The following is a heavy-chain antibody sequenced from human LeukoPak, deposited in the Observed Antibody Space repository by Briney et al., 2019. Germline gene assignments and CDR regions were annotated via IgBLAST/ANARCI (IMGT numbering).Heavy chain of an antibody. CDR1: GASISSTSYY. Sequence: NSSETLSLTCTVSGASISSTSYYWGWIRQPPGKGLEWIGSTYYRGTTYYNPSLKSRVTISVDTSKNQFSLQLSSVTAADTAVYYCARDWNRYAYWGQGTLATVSS. V-gene: IGHV4-39*07. CDR3: ARDWNRYAY. D-gene: IGHD1-1*01. CDR2: TYYRGTT. J-gene: IGHJ4*02.